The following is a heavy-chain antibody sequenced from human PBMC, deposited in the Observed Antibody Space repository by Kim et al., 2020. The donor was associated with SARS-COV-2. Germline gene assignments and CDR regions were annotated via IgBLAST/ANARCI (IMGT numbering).Heavy chain of an antibody. CDR1: GFTFSSYW. CDR2: IKQDGSEK. D-gene: IGHD6-19*01. V-gene: IGHV3-7*03. J-gene: IGHJ6*02. CDR3: ARDNGITVAPRYYYYYYYVDV. Sequence: GGSLRLSCAASGFTFSSYWMSWVRQAPGKGLEWVANIKQDGSEKYYVDSVKGRFTISRDNAKNSLSLQMNSPRAEDTAVYYCARDNGITVAPRYYYYYYYVDVWGQGATVTVSS.